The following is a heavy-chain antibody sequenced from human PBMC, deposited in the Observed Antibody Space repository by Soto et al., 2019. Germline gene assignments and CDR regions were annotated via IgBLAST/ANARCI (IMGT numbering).Heavy chain of an antibody. CDR2: VSIIFGTP. CDR1: GGTFSSYT. CDR3: ARVVVGSRLSLDY. D-gene: IGHD1-26*01. Sequence: QVQLVQSGAEVKKPGSSVTVSCKASGGTFSSYTISWVRQAPGQGLEWMAGVSIIFGTPIYAQKFKDRVTITADDSTMTAYMEINRLTSEDTAVYYCARVVVGSRLSLDYWGQGTLVTISS. J-gene: IGHJ4*02. V-gene: IGHV1-69*01.